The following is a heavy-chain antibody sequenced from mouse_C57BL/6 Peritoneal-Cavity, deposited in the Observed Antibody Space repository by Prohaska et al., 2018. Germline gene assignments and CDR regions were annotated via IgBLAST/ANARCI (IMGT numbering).Heavy chain of an antibody. J-gene: IGHJ1*03. V-gene: IGHV4-1*01. CDR2: INPDSRTI. D-gene: IGHD1-1*01. CDR3: ARRGVTTVVAHWYVDV. Sequence: EVKLLQSGGGLVQPGGSLKLSCAASGIDFSRYWMSWVRRAPGKGLEWIGEINPDSRTINYAPSLKDKFIISRDNAKNTLYLQMSKVRSEDTARYYCARRGVTTVVAHWYVDVWGTGTTVTVSS. CDR1: GIDFSRYW.